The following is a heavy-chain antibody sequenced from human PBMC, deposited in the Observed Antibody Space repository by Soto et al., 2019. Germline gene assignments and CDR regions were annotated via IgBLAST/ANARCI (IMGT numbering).Heavy chain of an antibody. Sequence: TLSLTCTVSGGSISSGDYYWSWIRQPPGKGLEWFGYIYYSGSTYYNPSLKSRVTISVDTSKNQFSLKLSSVTAADTAVYYCARDPSHIVVVPAASNYGMDVWGQGTTVTVSS. CDR2: IYYSGST. CDR3: ARDPSHIVVVPAASNYGMDV. J-gene: IGHJ6*02. D-gene: IGHD2-2*01. V-gene: IGHV4-30-4*01. CDR1: GGSISSGDYY.